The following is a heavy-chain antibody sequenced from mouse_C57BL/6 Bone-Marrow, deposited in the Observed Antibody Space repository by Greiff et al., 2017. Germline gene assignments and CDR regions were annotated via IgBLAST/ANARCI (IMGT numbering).Heavy chain of an antibody. D-gene: IGHD1-1*01. J-gene: IGHJ4*01. V-gene: IGHV14-1*01. CDR1: GYNINDYY. Sequence: EVKLEESGAELVRPGASVKLSCTASGYNINDYYMHWVKQRPEQGLEWIGRIDPEIGDTEYAPKFKGKATMTADTSSNTAYLQLSSLTSEDTAVYYCTTRNYYGSSYYDMDYWGQGTSVTVSS. CDR2: IDPEIGDT. CDR3: TTRNYYGSSYYDMDY.